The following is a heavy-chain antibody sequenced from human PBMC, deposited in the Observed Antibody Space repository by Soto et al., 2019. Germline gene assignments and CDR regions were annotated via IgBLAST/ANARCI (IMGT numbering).Heavy chain of an antibody. D-gene: IGHD1-1*01. V-gene: IGHV6-1*01. CDR3: ARDGNWRLDY. Sequence: PSQTLSLTCDISGDSVSSNSAGWNWIRQTPSRGLEWLGRTYYKSKWYYTYAASVKSRITVSPDTSKNQFSLQLTSVTPEDTAVYYCARDGNWRLDYWGQGALVTVSS. CDR2: TYYKSKWYY. CDR1: GDSVSSNSAG. J-gene: IGHJ4*02.